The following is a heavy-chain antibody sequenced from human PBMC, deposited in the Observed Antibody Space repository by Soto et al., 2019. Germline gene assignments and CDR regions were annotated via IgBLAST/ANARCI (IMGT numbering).Heavy chain of an antibody. J-gene: IGHJ6*02. Sequence: GASVKVSCKASGYTFTSYGISWVRQAPGQGLEWMGWISAYNGNTNYAQKLQGRVTMTTVTSTSTAYMELRSLRSDDTAVYYCARAGAPGIAARPPIRPYGMDVWGQGTTVTVSS. CDR1: GYTFTSYG. CDR3: ARAGAPGIAARPPIRPYGMDV. V-gene: IGHV1-18*01. D-gene: IGHD6-6*01. CDR2: ISAYNGNT.